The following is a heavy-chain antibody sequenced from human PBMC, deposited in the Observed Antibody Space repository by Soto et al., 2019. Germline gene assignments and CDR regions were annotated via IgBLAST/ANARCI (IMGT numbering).Heavy chain of an antibody. Sequence: QMQLVESGGGAVQPGRSLRLSCAASGFTFSYYPMHWVRQAPGKGLEWVAVISFDGSNKYYADSVKGRFTISRDNSKNTLYLQMNSLRGEDTAVYYCARVPGDIVAILYIYPRDGREPLSDVDVWGQGTTVTVSS. V-gene: IGHV3-30*04. CDR3: ARVPGDIVAILYIYPRDGREPLSDVDV. J-gene: IGHJ6*02. CDR1: GFTFSYYP. CDR2: ISFDGSNK. D-gene: IGHD5-12*01.